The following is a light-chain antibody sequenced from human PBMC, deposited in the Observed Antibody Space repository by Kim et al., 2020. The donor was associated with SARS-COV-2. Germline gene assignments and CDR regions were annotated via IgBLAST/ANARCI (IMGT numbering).Light chain of an antibody. CDR1: QFISHY. CDR3: QKYDGAPWT. J-gene: IGKJ1*01. CDR2: DAS. Sequence: ASVGDRVPITCRTSQFISHYLAWYQQKPGKVPQLLIYDASTLQPGVPSRFSGTASGTEFTLTINSLQPEDVATYYCQKYDGAPWTFGQGTKVDIK. V-gene: IGKV1-27*01.